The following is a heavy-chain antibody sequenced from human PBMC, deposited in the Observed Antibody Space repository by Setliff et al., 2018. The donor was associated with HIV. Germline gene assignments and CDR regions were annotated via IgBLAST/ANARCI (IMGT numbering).Heavy chain of an antibody. V-gene: IGHV4-4*07. CDR3: ARDRHYYGSGSYGP. Sequence: PSETLSLTCTVSGGSFNNYHWSWIRQPAGKGLEWIGRIYDSGATNYKPSLKSRVTMSIDKSNNQFSLYLTSVTAADTAIYYCARDRHYYGSGSYGPWAQGILVTVSS. J-gene: IGHJ5*02. D-gene: IGHD3-10*01. CDR1: GGSFNNYH. CDR2: IYDSGAT.